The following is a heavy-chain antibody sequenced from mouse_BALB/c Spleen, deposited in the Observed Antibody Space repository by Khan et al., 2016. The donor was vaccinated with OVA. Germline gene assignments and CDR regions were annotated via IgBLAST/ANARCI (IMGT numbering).Heavy chain of an antibody. CDR3: RYAESVKRKFSISKDDTKSIDYQQMNNLRTEDTGIYYCWILL. J-gene: IGHJ2*01. V-gene: IGHV6-3*01. Sequence: EVQLQESGGGLVQPGGSMKLSCAASGFTFSNYWMNWVRQSPEKGLEWVAEIRLKSDDDVTHYVESVIGRFTISRDDTKSSVHLQMNNLKAEKSGDYRTRYAESVKRKFSISKDDTKSIDYQQMNNLRTEDTGIYYCWILLWGQGTTLTVSS. CDR1: GFTFSNYW. D-gene: IGHD1-1*01. CDR2: IRLKSDDDVT.